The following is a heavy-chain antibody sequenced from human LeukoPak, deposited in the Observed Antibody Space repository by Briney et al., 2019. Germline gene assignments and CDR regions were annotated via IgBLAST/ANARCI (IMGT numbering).Heavy chain of an antibody. CDR1: SGSINTYY. V-gene: IGHV4-4*07. CDR2: IYTSGST. D-gene: IGHD4/OR15-4a*01. Sequence: LETLSLTCTVSSGSINTYYWSWIRQPAGKRLEWIGRIYTSGSTNYNPSLKSRVTVSVDTSKNQFSLRLSSVTAADTAVYYCATHLVLKGVPHDAFDIWGQGTVVTVSS. J-gene: IGHJ3*02. CDR3: ATHLVLKGVPHDAFDI.